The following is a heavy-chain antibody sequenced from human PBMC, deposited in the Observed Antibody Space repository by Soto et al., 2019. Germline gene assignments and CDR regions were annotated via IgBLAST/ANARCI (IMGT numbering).Heavy chain of an antibody. Sequence: QVQLVQSGAEVKKPGASVKVSCKASGYTFTSYGISWVRQAPGQGLEWMGWISAYNGNTNYAQKLQGRVTMTTDTSTSTAYMELRSLRSDDTAVYYCALSTYYYDSSGYLNWFDPWGQGTLVTVSS. J-gene: IGHJ5*02. D-gene: IGHD3-22*01. CDR2: ISAYNGNT. CDR3: ALSTYYYDSSGYLNWFDP. CDR1: GYTFTSYG. V-gene: IGHV1-18*04.